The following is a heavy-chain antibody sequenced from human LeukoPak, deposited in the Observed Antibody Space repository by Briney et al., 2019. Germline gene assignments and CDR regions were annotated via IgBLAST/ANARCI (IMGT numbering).Heavy chain of an antibody. CDR1: GGSISSYY. Sequence: PSETLSLTCTVSGGSISSYYWSWIRQPPGKGLEWIGYIYYSGSTNYNPSLKSRVTISVDTSKNQFSLKLSSVTAADTAVYYCARNYYDSSGYATYFDYWGQGTLVTVSS. CDR3: ARNYYDSSGYATYFDY. J-gene: IGHJ4*02. V-gene: IGHV4-59*12. CDR2: IYYSGST. D-gene: IGHD3-22*01.